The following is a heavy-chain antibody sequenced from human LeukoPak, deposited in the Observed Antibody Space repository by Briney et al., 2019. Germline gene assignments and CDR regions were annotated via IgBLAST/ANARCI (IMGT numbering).Heavy chain of an antibody. J-gene: IGHJ6*02. V-gene: IGHV3-21*01. CDR2: ISSSSSYI. CDR3: ARVGDRVLGGMDV. Sequence: GGSLRLSCAASGFTFSTYSMIWVRQAPGKGLEWVSSISSSSSYIYYADSVKGRFTISRDNAKNSLYLQMNSLRAEDTAVYYCARVGDRVLGGMDVWGQGTTVTVSS. D-gene: IGHD2-21*01. CDR1: GFTFSTYS.